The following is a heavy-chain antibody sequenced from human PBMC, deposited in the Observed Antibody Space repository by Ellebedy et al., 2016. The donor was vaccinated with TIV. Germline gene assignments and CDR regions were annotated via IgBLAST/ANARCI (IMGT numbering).Heavy chain of an antibody. J-gene: IGHJ3*02. D-gene: IGHD6-6*01. CDR1: GFTFSSYG. Sequence: GESLKISCAASGFTFSSYGMHWVRQAPGKGLEWVAVISYDGSNKYYADSVKGRFTISRDNSKNTLYLQMNSLRAEDTAVYYCARDLLEYSSQWGDAFDIWGQGTMVTVSS. CDR2: ISYDGSNK. V-gene: IGHV3-30*03. CDR3: ARDLLEYSSQWGDAFDI.